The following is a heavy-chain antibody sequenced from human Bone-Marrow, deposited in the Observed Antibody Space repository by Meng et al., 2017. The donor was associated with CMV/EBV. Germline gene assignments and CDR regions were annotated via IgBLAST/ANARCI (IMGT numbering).Heavy chain of an antibody. Sequence: GESLKISCAVTGFTVSTNYMSWVRQAPGKGLEWVSIIYSGGSTSYADSVKGRFTISRDNSKNTLYLQMNSLRAEDTAVYYCANSIAARPSVDPWGQGTLVTVSS. J-gene: IGHJ5*02. CDR3: ANSIAARPSVDP. D-gene: IGHD6-6*01. CDR2: IYSGGST. CDR1: GFTVSTNY. V-gene: IGHV3-53*01.